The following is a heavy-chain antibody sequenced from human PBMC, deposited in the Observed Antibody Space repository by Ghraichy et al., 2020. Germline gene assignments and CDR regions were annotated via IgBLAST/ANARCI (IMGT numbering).Heavy chain of an antibody. J-gene: IGHJ4*02. CDR1: GFTFSNTW. CDR2: IKSKSAGEPT. D-gene: IGHD2-15*01. CDR3: STVGWYGSGHFAS. V-gene: IGHV3-15*07. Sequence: GGYLRLSCTASGFTFSNTWMNWVRQAPGKGLEWVGRIKSKSAGEPTEYAAPVKGRFTISRDDSKNTLYLQMNSLKIEDTAVYYCSTVGWYGSGHFASWGQGTLVAVSS.